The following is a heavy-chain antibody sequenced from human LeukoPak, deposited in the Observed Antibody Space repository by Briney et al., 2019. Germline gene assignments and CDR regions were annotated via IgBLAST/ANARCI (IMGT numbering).Heavy chain of an antibody. J-gene: IGHJ4*02. D-gene: IGHD6-19*01. V-gene: IGHV6-1*01. CDR2: TYYKSAWYN. Sequence: SQTLSLTCAISGDSVSNNSTAWHWIRQSPSRGLEWLGRTYYKSAWYNDYAVHMKSRITISPDTSKNQFSLQLNSVTPDDTAVYYCARGTGWPHFDYWGQGILVTVSS. CDR1: GDSVSNNSTA. CDR3: ARGTGWPHFDY.